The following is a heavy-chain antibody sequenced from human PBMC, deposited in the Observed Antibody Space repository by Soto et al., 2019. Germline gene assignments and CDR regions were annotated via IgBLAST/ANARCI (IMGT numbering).Heavy chain of an antibody. CDR1: GGTFSTHA. D-gene: IGHD2-15*01. V-gene: IGHV1-69*13. CDR2: IIPISGTT. CDR3: ARGYCSGGNCYSGMDV. Sequence: SVKVSCKASGGTFSTHAIIWVRQAPGHGLEWMGGIIPISGTTYYTQKFQGRVTITADEPTSTAFMELSSPKSEDTAVFYCARGYCSGGNCYSGMDVWGQGTMVT. J-gene: IGHJ6*02.